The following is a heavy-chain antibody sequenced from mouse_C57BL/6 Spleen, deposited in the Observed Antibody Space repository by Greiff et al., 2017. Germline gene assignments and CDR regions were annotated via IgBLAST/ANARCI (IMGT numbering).Heavy chain of an antibody. CDR2: IYPGDGDT. V-gene: IGHV1-82*01. CDR1: GYAFSSSW. J-gene: IGHJ2*01. Sequence: VQLQQSGPELVKPGASVKISCKASGYAFSSSWMNWVKQRPGKGLEWIGRIYPGDGDTNYNGKFKGKATLTADKSSSTAYMQLSSLTSEDSAVYFCARSGLGPDYDAGRPYYFDYWGQGTTLTVSS. D-gene: IGHD2-4*01. CDR3: ARSGLGPDYDAGRPYYFDY.